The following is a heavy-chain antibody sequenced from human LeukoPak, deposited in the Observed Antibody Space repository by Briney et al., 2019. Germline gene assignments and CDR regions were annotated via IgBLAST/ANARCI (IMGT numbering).Heavy chain of an antibody. CDR3: ARTSCYGNYYYYGMDV. J-gene: IGHJ6*01. CDR1: GSAPGSSQMC. Sequence: PGPTLVTATQTLTPTCTISGSAPGSSQMCVSWIRQPPGKALARPALIHWDHDKYYSTSLKTRLTISKDTSKNQVVLTMTNMDPVDTATYYCARTSCYGNYYYYGMDVWGQGTTVIVSS. V-gene: IGHV2-70*01. D-gene: IGHD2-2*01. CDR2: IHWDHDK.